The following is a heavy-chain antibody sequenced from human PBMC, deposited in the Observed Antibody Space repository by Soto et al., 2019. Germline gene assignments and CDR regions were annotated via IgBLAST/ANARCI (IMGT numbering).Heavy chain of an antibody. D-gene: IGHD2-8*01. Sequence: ASVKVSCKASGYTFTSYGISWVRQAPGQGLEWMGWISAHNGNTKYAQKLQGRVTMTTDTSTSTAYMELRSLTSDDTAIYYCAKNGQPPYYYYGMDVWGQGTTVTVSS. J-gene: IGHJ6*02. CDR2: ISAHNGNT. V-gene: IGHV1-18*01. CDR1: GYTFTSYG. CDR3: AKNGQPPYYYYGMDV.